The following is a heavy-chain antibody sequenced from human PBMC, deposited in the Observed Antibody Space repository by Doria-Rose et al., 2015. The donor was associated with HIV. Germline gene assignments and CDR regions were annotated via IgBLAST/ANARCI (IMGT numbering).Heavy chain of an antibody. J-gene: IGHJ4*02. V-gene: IGHV4-59*01. CDR1: GGSISHYY. CDR2: ILYTGST. Sequence: QVQLVQSGPGLVKPSETLSLTCSVSGGSISHYYWSWIRQPPGKVLEYIGDILYTGSTNYSPSLKSRVSISIDTSKNKFSLRLSSVTAADTAVYYCARVLSGTYDYWGQGTLVTVSS. CDR3: ARVLSGTYDY. D-gene: IGHD1-26*01.